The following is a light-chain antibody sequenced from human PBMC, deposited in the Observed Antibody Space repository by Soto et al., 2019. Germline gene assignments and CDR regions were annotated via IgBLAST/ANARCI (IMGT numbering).Light chain of an antibody. CDR1: SSNIGYSF. CDR2: DNN. J-gene: IGLJ3*02. V-gene: IGLV1-51*01. Sequence: QSVLTQPPSVSAAPGQTVTISCSGSSSNIGYSFVSWYQQVPGTAPKLIISDNNNRHSGIPDRFSGSKSGTSATLGINGLETGDEADYYCVTLDSSLRVWVFGGGTKVTVL. CDR3: VTLDSSLRVWV.